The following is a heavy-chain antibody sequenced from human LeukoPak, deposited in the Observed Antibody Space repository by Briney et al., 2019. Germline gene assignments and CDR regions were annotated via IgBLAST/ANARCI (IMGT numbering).Heavy chain of an antibody. D-gene: IGHD3-22*01. Sequence: SGTLSLTCTVSGGSISSYYWSWIRQPPGKGLEWIGYIYYSGSTNYNPSLKSRVTISVDTSKNQFSLKLSSVTAADTAVYYCARHRDYYDSSGYGFDYWGQGTLVAVSS. J-gene: IGHJ4*02. V-gene: IGHV4-59*08. CDR3: ARHRDYYDSSGYGFDY. CDR2: IYYSGST. CDR1: GGSISSYY.